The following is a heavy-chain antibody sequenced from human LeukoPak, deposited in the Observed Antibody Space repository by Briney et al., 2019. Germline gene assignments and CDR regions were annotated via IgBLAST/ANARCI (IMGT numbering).Heavy chain of an antibody. CDR3: ATYSASSGRGVAP. J-gene: IGHJ5*02. D-gene: IGHD1-26*01. V-gene: IGHV1-8*01. CDR1: GYTFTSSD. CDR2: MNPNSGNT. Sequence: GASVKVSCKASGYTFTSSDINWVRQATGQGLEWMGWMNPNSGNTGYAQKFQGRVTMTRDTSISTGYMELSSLRSEDTAVYYCATYSASSGRGVAPWGQGTLVTVSS.